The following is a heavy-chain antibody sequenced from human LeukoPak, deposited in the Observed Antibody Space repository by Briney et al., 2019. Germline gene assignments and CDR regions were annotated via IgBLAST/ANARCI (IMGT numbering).Heavy chain of an antibody. Sequence: GGSLRLSCAASGFTFSDYYMTWIRQAPGKGLEWVSYISSSGSNIHYADSVKGRFTISRDNAKNSLYLQMNSLRAEDTAVYYCARGSSSWLDAFDIWGQGTMVTVSS. D-gene: IGHD6-13*01. CDR2: ISSSGSNI. CDR1: GFTFSDYY. CDR3: ARGSSSWLDAFDI. V-gene: IGHV3-11*04. J-gene: IGHJ3*02.